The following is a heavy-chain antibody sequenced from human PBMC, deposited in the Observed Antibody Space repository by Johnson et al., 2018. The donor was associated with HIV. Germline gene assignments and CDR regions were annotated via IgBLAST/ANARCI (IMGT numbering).Heavy chain of an antibody. D-gene: IGHD6-6*01. CDR2: ISSDGNNK. CDR1: GFTFSYHG. J-gene: IGHJ3*02. V-gene: IGHV3-30*19. CDR3: ARDSSNSFRFEMYAFDI. Sequence: QVQLVESGGGVVQPGESLILSCRTFGFTFSYHGMHWVRQAPGKGLEWVAVISSDGNNKHYADSVKGRFSISRDNSKNTLYLQMNSLRVEDTAVYYCARDSSNSFRFEMYAFDIGGQGTMVTVSS.